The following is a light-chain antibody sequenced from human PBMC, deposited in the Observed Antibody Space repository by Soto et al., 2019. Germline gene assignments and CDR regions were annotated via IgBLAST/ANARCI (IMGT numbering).Light chain of an antibody. Sequence: DIQMTQSPSTLSASVGARVTITCRASQSISSWLAWYQQKPGKAPKLLIYDASSLESGVPSRFSGSESGTEFTLTISSLQPDDFATYYCQQYNSYWTFGQGTKVEI. V-gene: IGKV1-5*01. CDR3: QQYNSYWT. CDR2: DAS. CDR1: QSISSW. J-gene: IGKJ1*01.